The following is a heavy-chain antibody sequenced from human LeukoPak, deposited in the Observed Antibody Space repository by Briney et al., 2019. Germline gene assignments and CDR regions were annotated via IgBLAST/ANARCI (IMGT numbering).Heavy chain of an antibody. J-gene: IGHJ4*02. CDR2: ISGSGGST. CDR1: GFTFSSYA. V-gene: IGHV3-23*01. D-gene: IGHD2-2*01. Sequence: GESLKISCAASGFTFSSYAMSWVRQAPGKGLEWVSAISGSGGSTYYADSVKGRFTISRDNSKNTLYLQMNSLRAEDTAVYYCAKGDVPNDYWGQGTLVTVSS. CDR3: AKGDVPNDY.